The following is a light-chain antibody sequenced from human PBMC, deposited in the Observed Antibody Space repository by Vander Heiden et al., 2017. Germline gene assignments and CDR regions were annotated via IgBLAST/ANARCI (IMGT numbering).Light chain of an antibody. J-gene: IGKJ1*01. V-gene: IGKV1-39*01. CDR2: AAS. Sequence: DIQMTQSPFSLSASVRDRVTITCRASQSISSYLNWYQQKPGKAPKLLIYAASSLQSGLPSRFSGSGSGKDFTLTISSLQPEDFATYYCQQSYSTLWTFGQGTKVEIK. CDR3: QQSYSTLWT. CDR1: QSISSY.